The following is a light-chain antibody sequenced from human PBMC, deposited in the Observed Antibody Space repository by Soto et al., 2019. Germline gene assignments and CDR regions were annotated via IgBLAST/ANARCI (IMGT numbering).Light chain of an antibody. J-gene: IGLJ1*01. V-gene: IGLV2-11*01. CDR1: SSDVGGYNY. Sequence: SVLTRPRSVSGSPGQSVTISCTGTSSDVGGYNYVSWYQQHPGKAPKLMIYDVSKRPSGVPDRFSGSKSGNTASLTISGLQAEDGADYYCCSYAGSYTFVFGSGTKVTVL. CDR2: DVS. CDR3: CSYAGSYTFV.